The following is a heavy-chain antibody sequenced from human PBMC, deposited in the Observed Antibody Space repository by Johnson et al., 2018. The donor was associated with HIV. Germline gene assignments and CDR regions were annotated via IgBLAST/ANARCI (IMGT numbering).Heavy chain of an antibody. CDR1: GFTFNNYG. CDR3: ARGYSGSDDAFDI. D-gene: IGHD1-26*01. V-gene: IGHV3-30*02. J-gene: IGHJ3*02. Sequence: QVQLVESGGGVARPGGSLRLSCAASGFTFNNYGMHWVRQAPGKGLEWVAFIRYDGSNKNYVDSVKGRFTISRDNAKNSLYLQMNSLRAEDTAVYYCARGYSGSDDAFDIWGQGTMVTVSS. CDR2: IRYDGSNK.